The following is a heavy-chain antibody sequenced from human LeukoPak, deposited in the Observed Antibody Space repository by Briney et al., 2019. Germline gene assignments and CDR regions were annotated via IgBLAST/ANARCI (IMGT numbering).Heavy chain of an antibody. CDR1: GGSISSSSYY. CDR2: IYYSGST. V-gene: IGHV4-39*01. D-gene: IGHD6-19*01. Sequence: SETLSLTYTVSGGSISSSSYYWGWIRQPPGKGLEWIGSIYYSGSTYYNPSLKSRVTISVDTSKNQFSLKLSSVTAADTAVYYCARRMVAGRLGWFDPWGQGTLVTVSS. CDR3: ARRMVAGRLGWFDP. J-gene: IGHJ5*02.